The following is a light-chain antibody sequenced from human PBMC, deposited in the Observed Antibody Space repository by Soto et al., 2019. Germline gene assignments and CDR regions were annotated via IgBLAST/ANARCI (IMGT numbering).Light chain of an antibody. V-gene: IGKV3-20*01. CDR3: HQFASLPLT. Sequence: EIVLTQSPGTLCSSPGARATLSCRASQITNSNYLVWYQHKPGQAPRLLISGASSRATGIPDRFSASWSGTDFTLTISRLVPEDFAVYYCHQFASLPLTFGGGTKVEIK. J-gene: IGKJ4*01. CDR1: QITNSNY. CDR2: GAS.